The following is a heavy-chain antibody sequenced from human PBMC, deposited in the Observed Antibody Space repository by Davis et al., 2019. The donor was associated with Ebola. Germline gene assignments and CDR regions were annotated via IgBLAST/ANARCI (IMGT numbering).Heavy chain of an antibody. D-gene: IGHD2-2*01. CDR1: GFIFSDYY. J-gene: IGHJ2*01. V-gene: IGHV3-11*04. CDR3: ARHQKRTRQANFDI. Sequence: PGGSLRLSCEASGFIFSDYYMSWIRQAPGKGLEWVSYITTSGSLVNYADSVRGRFTTSRDNAKKSLDLQMHSPRADDTAIYYCARHQKRTRQANFDIWGRGTLVTVSS. CDR2: ITTSGSLV.